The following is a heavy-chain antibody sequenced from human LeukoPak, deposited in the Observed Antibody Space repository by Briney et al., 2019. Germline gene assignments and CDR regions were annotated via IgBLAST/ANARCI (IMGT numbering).Heavy chain of an antibody. V-gene: IGHV1-69*02. J-gene: IGHJ6*02. D-gene: IGHD2-2*02. Sequence: SVKVSCKASGGTFSSYTISWVRQAPGQGLEWMGRIIPILGIANYAQKFQGRVTITADKSTSTAYMELSSLRSEDTAVYYCASPLVVVPAAIRGYYYGMDVWGQGTTVTVSS. CDR3: ASPLVVVPAAIRGYYYGMDV. CDR2: IIPILGIA. CDR1: GGTFSSYT.